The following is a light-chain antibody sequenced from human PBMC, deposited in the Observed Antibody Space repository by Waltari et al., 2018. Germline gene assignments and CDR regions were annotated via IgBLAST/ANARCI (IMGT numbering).Light chain of an antibody. J-gene: IGLJ2*01. CDR1: NSDVGGYNY. V-gene: IGLV2-11*01. Sequence: QPALTPPHSVSGYPEQSVTISCTRPNSDVGGYNYVSWYQQPPGTVPKLIIYYVTKRPSAVPTRFSGSKSGNTASLTISGLQAEDEADYYCCSYAGRYKLVFGGGNVVTVL. CDR2: YVT. CDR3: CSYAGRYKLV.